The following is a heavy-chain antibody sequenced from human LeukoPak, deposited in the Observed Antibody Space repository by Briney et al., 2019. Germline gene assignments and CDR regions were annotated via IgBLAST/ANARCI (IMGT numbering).Heavy chain of an antibody. CDR1: GFTFSTHT. Sequence: GGSLRLSCAASGFTFSTHTMNWVRQAPGKGLEWVSTISGSTNSYIYYADSVKGRFTISRDNAKNSLYLQMNSLGAEDTAVYYCSRGDDYGDYVRDWGQGTLVTVSS. CDR2: ISGSTNSYI. J-gene: IGHJ4*02. V-gene: IGHV3-21*01. D-gene: IGHD4-17*01. CDR3: SRGDDYGDYVRD.